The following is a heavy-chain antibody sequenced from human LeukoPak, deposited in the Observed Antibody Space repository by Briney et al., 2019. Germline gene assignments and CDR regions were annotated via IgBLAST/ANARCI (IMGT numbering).Heavy chain of an antibody. CDR2: INPNSGGT. V-gene: IGHV1-2*02. Sequence: ASVKVSCKASGYTFTGYYMHWVRQAPGQGLEWMGWINPNSGGTNYAQKFQGRVTMTRDTSISTAYMELSRPRSDDTAVYYCAIAPYCSSTSCPNWFDPWGQGTLVTVSS. CDR3: AIAPYCSSTSCPNWFDP. CDR1: GYTFTGYY. J-gene: IGHJ5*02. D-gene: IGHD2-2*01.